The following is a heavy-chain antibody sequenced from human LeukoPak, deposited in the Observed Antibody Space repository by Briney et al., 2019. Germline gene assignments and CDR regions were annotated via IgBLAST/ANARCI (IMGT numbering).Heavy chain of an antibody. D-gene: IGHD2-15*01. J-gene: IGHJ5*02. CDR3: ALVVATTGHWFDP. V-gene: IGHV4-59*06. CDR1: GGSISSYY. Sequence: SETLSLTCTVSGGSISSYYWSWIRQHPGKGLEWIGYIYYSGSTYYNPSLKSRVTISVDTSKNQFSLKLSSVTAADTAVYYCALVVATTGHWFDPWGQGTLVTVSS. CDR2: IYYSGST.